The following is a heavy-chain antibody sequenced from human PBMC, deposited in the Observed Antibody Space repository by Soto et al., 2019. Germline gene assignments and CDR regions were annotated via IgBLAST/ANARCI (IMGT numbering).Heavy chain of an antibody. J-gene: IGHJ4*02. CDR3: AKDVSMVYAIKKFDY. D-gene: IGHD2-8*01. CDR2: ISGSGGST. CDR1: GFTFSSYA. Sequence: GGSLRLSCAASGFTFSSYAMSWVRQAPGKGLEWVSGISGSGGSTYYADSVKGRFTISRDNSKNTLYLQMNSLRAEDTAVYYCAKDVSMVYAIKKFDYWGQGTLVTVSS. V-gene: IGHV3-23*01.